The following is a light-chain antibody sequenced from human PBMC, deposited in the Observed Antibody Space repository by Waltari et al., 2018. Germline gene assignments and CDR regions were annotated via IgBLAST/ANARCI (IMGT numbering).Light chain of an antibody. Sequence: EVVLTQSPGTLSLSPGERATLSCRASESIGRALAWYQQKPGQAPRLLIYGASTRATGIPDRFSGSGSGTDFSLTISRLEPEDFEVYYCQHYVRLPVTFGQRTRVEI. CDR2: GAS. CDR3: QHYVRLPVT. J-gene: IGKJ1*01. CDR1: ESIGRA. V-gene: IGKV3-20*01.